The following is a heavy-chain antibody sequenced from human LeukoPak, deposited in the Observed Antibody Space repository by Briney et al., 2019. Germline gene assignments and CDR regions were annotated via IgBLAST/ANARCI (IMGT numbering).Heavy chain of an antibody. CDR1: GGSITSRSYY. D-gene: IGHD3-22*01. Sequence: SETLSLTCTVSGGSITSRSYYWGWIRQPPGKGLDWIGNIYYSGSTYYNPSLKSRVTISVDTSKNQFSLKLSSVTAADTAVYYCARLGYYYDSSGYYGDYYYYYYMDVWGKGTTVTVSS. V-gene: IGHV4-39*07. CDR2: IYYSGST. J-gene: IGHJ6*03. CDR3: ARLGYYYDSSGYYGDYYYYYYMDV.